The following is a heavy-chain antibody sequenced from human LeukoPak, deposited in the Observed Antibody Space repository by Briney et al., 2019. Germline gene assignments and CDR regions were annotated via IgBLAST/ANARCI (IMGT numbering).Heavy chain of an antibody. Sequence: PGGSLRLSCAASRFTFSSYGMHWVRQAPGKGLEWVALISYDGSNKYYADSVKGRFTISRDNSKNTLYLQMNSLRAEDTAVYYCAKEDYCGGDCYSGVYWGQGTLVTVSS. V-gene: IGHV3-30*18. CDR3: AKEDYCGGDCYSGVY. CDR2: ISYDGSNK. CDR1: RFTFSSYG. J-gene: IGHJ4*02. D-gene: IGHD2-21*02.